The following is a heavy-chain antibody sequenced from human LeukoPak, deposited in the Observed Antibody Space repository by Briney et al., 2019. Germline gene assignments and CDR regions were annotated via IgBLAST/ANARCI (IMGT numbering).Heavy chain of an antibody. V-gene: IGHV5-51*01. Sequence: GESLKISCKGSGYSFTSYWIGWVRQMPGKGLEWMGIIYPGDSDTRYSPSFQGQVTISADKSISTAYLQWSSLKASDTATYYCAIISRGYCSSTSCPPGFDYWGQGTLVTVSS. D-gene: IGHD2-2*01. CDR3: AIISRGYCSSTSCPPGFDY. CDR1: GYSFTSYW. CDR2: IYPGDSDT. J-gene: IGHJ4*02.